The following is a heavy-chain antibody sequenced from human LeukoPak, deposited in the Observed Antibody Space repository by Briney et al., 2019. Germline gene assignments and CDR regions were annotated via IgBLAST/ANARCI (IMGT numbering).Heavy chain of an antibody. Sequence: GGSLRLSCAASGFTFSSYGMHWVRRAPGKGLEWVAFIRYDGSNKYYADSVKGRFTISRDNTKNSLYLQMNSLGVEDTALYHCARKGLGGELGGFDSWGQGTLVTVSS. V-gene: IGHV3-30*02. CDR3: ARKGLGGELGGFDS. CDR2: IRYDGSNK. D-gene: IGHD1-26*01. CDR1: GFTFSSYG. J-gene: IGHJ4*02.